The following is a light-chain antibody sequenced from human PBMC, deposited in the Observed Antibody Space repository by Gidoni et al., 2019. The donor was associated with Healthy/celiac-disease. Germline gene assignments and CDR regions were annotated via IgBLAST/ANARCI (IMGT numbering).Light chain of an antibody. CDR3: QQRDNWPYT. CDR1: PRISRY. CDR2: DAA. Sequence: IVLTQSPATLSLSPGERATLSGRASPRISRYLAWYQQKPGQAPRLLIYDAAYRATGIPPRFSGRGAGTDFTLTIRSLEPEDFAFYYCQQRDNWPYTFXQXTKLEIK. J-gene: IGKJ2*01. V-gene: IGKV3-11*01.